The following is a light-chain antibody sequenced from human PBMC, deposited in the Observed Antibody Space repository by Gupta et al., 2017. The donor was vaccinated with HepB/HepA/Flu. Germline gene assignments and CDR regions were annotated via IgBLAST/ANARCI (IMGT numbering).Light chain of an antibody. V-gene: IGKV1-39*01. J-gene: IGKJ1*01. CDR1: QSISSY. CDR3: QQSYSFPQA. Sequence: DIQMTQSPSSLSASVGDRVTITCRASQSISSYLNWYQQKPGKAPKLLIYGASTLQSGVPSRFSGSGSGTDFTLTISSLQPEDFATYYCQQSYSFPQAFGQGTKVEIK. CDR2: GAS.